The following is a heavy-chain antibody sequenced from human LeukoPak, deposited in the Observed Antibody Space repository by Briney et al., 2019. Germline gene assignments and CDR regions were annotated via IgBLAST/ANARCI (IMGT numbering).Heavy chain of an antibody. CDR2: ISWNSGSI. J-gene: IGHJ4*02. D-gene: IGHD2-15*01. CDR3: AKDLIEGGYCSGGSCYVGSFDY. Sequence: GGSLRLSCAASGLTFDDYAMHWVRQAPGKGLEWVSGISWNSGSIGYADSVKGRFTISRDNAKNSLYLQMNSLRAEDTALHYCAKDLIEGGYCSGGSCYVGSFDYWGQGTLVTVSS. V-gene: IGHV3-9*01. CDR1: GLTFDDYA.